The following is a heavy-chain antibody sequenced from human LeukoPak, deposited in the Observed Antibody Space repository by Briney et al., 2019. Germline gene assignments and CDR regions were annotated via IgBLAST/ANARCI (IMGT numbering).Heavy chain of an antibody. V-gene: IGHV3-23*01. D-gene: IGHD3-10*01. CDR1: GFTFSSYT. CDR2: ISGSGGST. Sequence: PGGSLRLSCAASGFTFSSYTMTWVRQAPGKGLEWVSDISGSGGSTYYADSVKGRFTISRDNSKNTLYLQMNSLGAEDMAVYHCAKRVGSGTYRAIDYWGQGTLVTVSS. J-gene: IGHJ4*02. CDR3: AKRVGSGTYRAIDY.